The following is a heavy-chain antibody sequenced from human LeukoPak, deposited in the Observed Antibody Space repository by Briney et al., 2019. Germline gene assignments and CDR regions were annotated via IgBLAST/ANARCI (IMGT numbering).Heavy chain of an antibody. Sequence: TLSLTCAISGDSVSSNSAAWNWIRQSPSRGLEWLGRTYYGSKWYNDYAVSVKSRITINPDTSKNQFSLQLNSVTPEDTAVYYCAKGEHSITGTTYAFDIWGQGTMVTVSS. V-gene: IGHV6-1*01. D-gene: IGHD1-7*01. CDR2: TYYGSKWYN. CDR3: AKGEHSITGTTYAFDI. CDR1: GDSVSSNSAA. J-gene: IGHJ3*02.